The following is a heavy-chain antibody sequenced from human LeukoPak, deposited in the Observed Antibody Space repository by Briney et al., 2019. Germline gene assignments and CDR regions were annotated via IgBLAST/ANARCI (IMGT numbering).Heavy chain of an antibody. CDR2: ISYDGSKK. D-gene: IGHD2-2*01. CDR1: GFTFSSYG. V-gene: IGHV3-30*18. Sequence: GRSLRLSCAASGFTFSSYGMHWVRQAPGKGLEWVAVISYDGSKKDYADSVKGRFTISRDNSKNTLYLQMNSLRAEDTAVYYCAQDGVPYCSSTSCSTAIIYYYGMDVWGQGTTVTVSS. CDR3: AQDGVPYCSSTSCSTAIIYYYGMDV. J-gene: IGHJ6*02.